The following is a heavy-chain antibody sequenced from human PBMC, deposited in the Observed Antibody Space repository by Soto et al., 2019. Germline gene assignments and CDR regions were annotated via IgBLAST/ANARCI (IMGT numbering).Heavy chain of an antibody. J-gene: IGHJ6*02. D-gene: IGHD4-17*01. CDR3: ARDRGGVYGDYHSDEPSVRDYGDYYFGMDV. CDR1: GGSISSGDYY. CDR2: IYYSGST. Sequence: NPSETLSLTCTVSGGSISSGDYYWSWIRQPPGKGLEWIGYIYYSGSTYYNPSLKSRVTISVDTSKNQFSLKLSSVTAADTAVYYCARDRGGVYGDYHSDEPSVRDYGDYYFGMDVWGQGTTVTVSS. V-gene: IGHV4-30-4*01.